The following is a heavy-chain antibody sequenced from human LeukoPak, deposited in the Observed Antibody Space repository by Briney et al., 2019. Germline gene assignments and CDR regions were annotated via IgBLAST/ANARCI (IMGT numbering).Heavy chain of an antibody. V-gene: IGHV3-30*19. Sequence: GGSLRLSCTASGFTFSSYGMHWVRQAPGKGLEWVAVISYDGSNKYYADSVKGRFTISRDNSKNSLYLQMNSLSAEDTAVYYCAREPVFHGAFDIWGQGTMVTVSS. D-gene: IGHD2-21*01. CDR3: AREPVFHGAFDI. CDR1: GFTFSSYG. J-gene: IGHJ3*02. CDR2: ISYDGSNK.